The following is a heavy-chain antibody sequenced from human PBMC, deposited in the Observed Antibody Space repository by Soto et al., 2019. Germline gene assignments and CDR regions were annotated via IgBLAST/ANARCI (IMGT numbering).Heavy chain of an antibody. J-gene: IGHJ4*02. Sequence: GGSLRLSCAASGFTFSSYAMSWVRQAPGKGLEWVSAISGSGGSTYYADSVKGRFTISRDNSKNTLYLQMNSLRAEDTAVYYCAKTRWDYGDYWGGGHFDYWGQGTLVTVSS. D-gene: IGHD4-17*01. CDR3: AKTRWDYGDYWGGGHFDY. CDR2: ISGSGGST. CDR1: GFTFSSYA. V-gene: IGHV3-23*01.